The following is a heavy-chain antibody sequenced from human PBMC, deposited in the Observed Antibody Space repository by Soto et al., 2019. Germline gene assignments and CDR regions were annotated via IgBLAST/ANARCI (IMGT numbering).Heavy chain of an antibody. CDR2: IFYRGTT. J-gene: IGHJ1*01. Sequence: QVQLQESGPGLVKPSETLSLTCTVSGGSVNSGTYYWSWIRQPPGKGLEWIGYIFYRGTTSYNPSHESRVTFSVDTSTNQFSLKLTSVTAADTAVYYCARSYTLLVAALGEWGQGTLVTVSS. D-gene: IGHD2-15*01. CDR1: GGSVNSGTYY. V-gene: IGHV4-61*01. CDR3: ARSYTLLVAALGE.